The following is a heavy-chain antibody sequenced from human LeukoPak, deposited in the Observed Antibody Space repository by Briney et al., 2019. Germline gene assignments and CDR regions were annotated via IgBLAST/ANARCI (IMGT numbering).Heavy chain of an antibody. CDR1: GYTFTSYG. D-gene: IGHD2-2*02. V-gene: IGHV1-18*01. Sequence: GASVKVSCKASGYTFTSYGISWVRQAPGKGLEWMGCISAYNGNTNYAQKLQGRVTMTTDRSASTAYMELKSLRSDDTAVYYCARACCSSTSCYTPWFDPWGQRTLVTVSS. J-gene: IGHJ5*02. CDR2: ISAYNGNT. CDR3: ARACCSSTSCYTPWFDP.